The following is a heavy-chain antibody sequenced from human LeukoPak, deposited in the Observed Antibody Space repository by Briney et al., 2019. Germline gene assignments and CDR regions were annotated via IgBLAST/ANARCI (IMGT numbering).Heavy chain of an antibody. CDR1: GYSFIGYY. V-gene: IGHV1-2*02. Sequence: ASLKVSCKASGYSFIGYYIHWVRQAPGQGLEWMGWINPNSGGTNYAQKFQGRVTMTRDTSISTAYMELSRLRSDDTAVYFCARDRGLPRYYFDYWGQGTLVTVSS. CDR3: ARDRGLPRYYFDY. J-gene: IGHJ4*02. CDR2: INPNSGGT. D-gene: IGHD3-10*01.